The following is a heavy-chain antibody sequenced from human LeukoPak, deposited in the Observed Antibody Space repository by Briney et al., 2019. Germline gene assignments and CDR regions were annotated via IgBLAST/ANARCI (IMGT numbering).Heavy chain of an antibody. J-gene: IGHJ6*04. V-gene: IGHV1-18*04. D-gene: IGHD3-9*01. CDR3: ARGTPFALRYFDRLLPSGMEV. CDR2: ISAYNGNT. Sequence: ASVRVSCTASGYTFTSYGISWVRQAPGQGLEWMGWISAYNGNTNYAQKLQGRVTMTTETSTSTAYMELRSLRSDDTAVYYCARGTPFALRYFDRLLPSGMEVWAKGTTVTVSS. CDR1: GYTFTSYG.